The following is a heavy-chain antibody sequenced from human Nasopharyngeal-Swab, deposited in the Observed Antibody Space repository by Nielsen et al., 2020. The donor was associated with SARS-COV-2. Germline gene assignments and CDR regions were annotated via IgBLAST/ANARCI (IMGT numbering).Heavy chain of an antibody. J-gene: IGHJ6*02. CDR2: IYYSGST. Sequence: SETLSLTCTVSGGSISSYYWSWIRQPPGKGLEWIGYIYYSGSTNYNPSLKSRVTISVDTSKNQFSLKLSSVTAADTAVYYCARHGQGITIFGVVSRYGMDVWGQGTTVTVSS. CDR1: GGSISSYY. CDR3: ARHGQGITIFGVVSRYGMDV. D-gene: IGHD3-3*01. V-gene: IGHV4-59*01.